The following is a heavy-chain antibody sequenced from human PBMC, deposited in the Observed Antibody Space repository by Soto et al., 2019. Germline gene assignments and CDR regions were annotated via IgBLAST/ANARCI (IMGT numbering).Heavy chain of an antibody. J-gene: IGHJ4*02. CDR2: ISYDGSNK. V-gene: IGHV3-30-3*01. CDR3: ARDRGYSYGYNFDY. D-gene: IGHD5-18*01. CDR1: GFTFSSYA. Sequence: QVQLVESGGGVVQPGRSLRLSCAASGFTFSSYAMHWVRQAPGKGLEWVAVISYDGSNKYYADSVKGRFTISRDNSKNTLYLQMNSLRAEDTAVYYCARDRGYSYGYNFDYWCQGTLVTVSS.